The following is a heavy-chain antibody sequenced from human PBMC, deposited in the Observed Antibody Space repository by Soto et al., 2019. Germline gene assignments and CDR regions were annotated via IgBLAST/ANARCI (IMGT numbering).Heavy chain of an antibody. V-gene: IGHV3-33*01. J-gene: IGHJ4*02. CDR2: IWYDGSNK. CDR3: ARDLGYYYDSSGYYPGPFDY. CDR1: GFTFSSYG. D-gene: IGHD3-22*01. Sequence: QVQLVESGGGVGQPGRSLRLSCAASGFTFSSYGMHWVREAPGKGLEWVAVIWYDGSNKYYADSVKGRFTISRDNSKKKLYLKMNSLRAEDTAVYYCARDLGYYYDSSGYYPGPFDYWGQGTLVTASS.